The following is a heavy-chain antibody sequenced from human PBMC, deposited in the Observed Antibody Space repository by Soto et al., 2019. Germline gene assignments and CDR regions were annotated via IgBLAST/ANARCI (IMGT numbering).Heavy chain of an antibody. V-gene: IGHV1-18*01. D-gene: IGHD3-16*01. Sequence: QVQLVQSGDEVKKPGASVKVSCKASGYIFVNYGIAWVRQAPGQGLEWMGWISHYTGNTHSATKIQGRLTMTTDTSTSTAYMDLGSLTSDDTSVYYCVMVDNYVTPTPRDVWGQGTTVTVSS. J-gene: IGHJ6*02. CDR3: VMVDNYVTPTPRDV. CDR2: ISHYTGNT. CDR1: GYIFVNYG.